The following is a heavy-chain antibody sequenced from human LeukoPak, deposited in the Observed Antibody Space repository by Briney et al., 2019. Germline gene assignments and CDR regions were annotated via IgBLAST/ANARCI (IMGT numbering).Heavy chain of an antibody. CDR3: VRDGGVSGYDLLDY. Sequence: GGSLRLSCAASGFTFSNYWMTWVRQAPGKGLEWVAHINQDGSEEHYMASVKARFTISGDNAKNSLSLQLNSLRAEDTAVYYCVRDGGVSGYDLLDYWGQGTLVTVSS. D-gene: IGHD5-12*01. J-gene: IGHJ4*02. V-gene: IGHV3-7*01. CDR1: GFTFSNYW. CDR2: INQDGSEE.